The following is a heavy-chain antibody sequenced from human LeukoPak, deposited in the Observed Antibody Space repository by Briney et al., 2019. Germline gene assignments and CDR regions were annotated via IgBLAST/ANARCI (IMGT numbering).Heavy chain of an antibody. D-gene: IGHD5-12*01. V-gene: IGHV3-30*18. CDR2: ISYDGSNK. CDR1: GFTFSSYG. J-gene: IGHJ4*02. CDR3: ANNLGGYDRRGFHFDY. Sequence: SGGSLRLSCAASGFTFSSYGMHWVRQAPGKGLEWVAVISYDGSNKYYADSVKGRFTISRDNSKNTLYLQMNSLRAEDTAVYYCANNLGGYDRRGFHFDYWGQGTLVTVSS.